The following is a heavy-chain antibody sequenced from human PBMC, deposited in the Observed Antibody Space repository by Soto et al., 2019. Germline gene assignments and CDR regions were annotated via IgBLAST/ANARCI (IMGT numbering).Heavy chain of an antibody. CDR1: SAAVARCY. CDR3: ATGSASSKSDAFHI. Sequence: VTRSQAWSSRSAAVARCYCMRIRQPPGKGLEWIGYAHYSGSTNYSPSLRSRVIMSVDTSKNQFSLKVNSVTAADTAVYYCATGSASSKSDAFHIWDPGTVVT. V-gene: IGHV4-59*02. J-gene: IGHJ3*02. CDR2: AHYSGST. D-gene: IGHD2-15*01.